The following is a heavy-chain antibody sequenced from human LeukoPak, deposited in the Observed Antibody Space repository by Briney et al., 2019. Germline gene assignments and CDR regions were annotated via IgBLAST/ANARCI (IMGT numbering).Heavy chain of an antibody. CDR3: ARISRSHDYDY. J-gene: IGHJ4*02. Sequence: GGSLRLSCAASGFNLSSYSMHWVRQAPGKGLEYVSAISSYGGSTYYANSVKDRFTISRDNSKNTVYLQIGSLRTEDMAVYYCARISRSHDYDYWGQGTLVTVSS. CDR1: GFNLSSYS. CDR2: ISSYGGST. V-gene: IGHV3-64*01. D-gene: IGHD6-6*01.